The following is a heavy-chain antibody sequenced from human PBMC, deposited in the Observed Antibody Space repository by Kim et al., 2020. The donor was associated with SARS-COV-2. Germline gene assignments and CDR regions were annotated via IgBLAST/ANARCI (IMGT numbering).Heavy chain of an antibody. J-gene: IGHJ5*02. CDR3: ARIRNWYYGSGSWGWFDP. V-gene: IGHV4-34*01. D-gene: IGHD3-10*01. Sequence: SETLSLTCAVYGGSFSGYYWSWIRQPPGKGLEWIGEINHSGSTNYNPSLKSRVTISVDTSKNQFSLKLSSVTAADTAVYYCARIRNWYYGSGSWGWFDPWGQGTLVTVSS. CDR2: INHSGST. CDR1: GGSFSGYY.